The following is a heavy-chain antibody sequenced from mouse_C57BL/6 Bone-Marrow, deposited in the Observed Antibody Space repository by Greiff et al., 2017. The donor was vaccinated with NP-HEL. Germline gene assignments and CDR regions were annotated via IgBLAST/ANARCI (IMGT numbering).Heavy chain of an antibody. D-gene: IGHD2-2*01. CDR1: GFTFSDYG. V-gene: IGHV5-17*01. Sequence: EVQRVESGGGLVKPGGSLKLSCAASGFTFSDYGMHWVRQAPEKGLEWVAYISSGSSTIYYADTVKGRFTISRDNAKNTLFLQMTSLRSEDTAMYYCAREGLLLWLRRVYFDYWGQGTTLTVSS. J-gene: IGHJ2*01. CDR2: ISSGSSTI. CDR3: AREGLLLWLRRVYFDY.